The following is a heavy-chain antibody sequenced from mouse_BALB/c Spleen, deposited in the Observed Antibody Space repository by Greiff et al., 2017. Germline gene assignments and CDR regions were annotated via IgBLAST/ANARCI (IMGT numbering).Heavy chain of an antibody. CDR3: ARDRRGNYVDAMEY. Sequence: EVKLVESGGGLVQPGGSRKLSCAASGFTFSDYGMAWVRQAPGKGPEWVAFISNLAYSIYYADTVTGRFTISRENAKNTLYLEMSSLRSEDTAMYYCARDRRGNYVDAMEYWGQGTSVTVSS. D-gene: IGHD2-1*01. J-gene: IGHJ4*01. V-gene: IGHV5-15*02. CDR1: GFTFSDYG. CDR2: ISNLAYSI.